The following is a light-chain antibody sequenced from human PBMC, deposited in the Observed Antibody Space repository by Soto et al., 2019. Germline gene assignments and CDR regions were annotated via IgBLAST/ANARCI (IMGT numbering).Light chain of an antibody. J-gene: IGLJ2*01. CDR2: EVT. Sequence: QSALTQPPSASGSPGQSVTISCTGTSSDVGAYKYVSWYQQHPGKAPKLMIYEVTKRPSGVPGRFSGSKSGNTASLTVSGLQAEDEADSYCSSYAGNNNFVVFGGGTKLTVL. V-gene: IGLV2-8*01. CDR3: SSYAGNNNFVV. CDR1: SSDVGAYKY.